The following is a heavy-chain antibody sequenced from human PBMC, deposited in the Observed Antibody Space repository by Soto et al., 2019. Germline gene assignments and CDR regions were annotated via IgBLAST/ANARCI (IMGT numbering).Heavy chain of an antibody. V-gene: IGHV1-69*01. CDR1: GGTLSRHA. D-gene: IGHD3-22*01. CDR2: IIPIFGTA. Sequence: QVQLVQSGAEVRKPGSSVKVSCKASGGTLSRHAISWGRQAPGQGFAWMGGIIPIFGTANHAQKFQGRVTITADESTSTAYMELSSLRSEDTTIYYCARGWGDDSSDYYYAYWGQGTLVIVSS. J-gene: IGHJ4*02. CDR3: ARGWGDDSSDYYYAY.